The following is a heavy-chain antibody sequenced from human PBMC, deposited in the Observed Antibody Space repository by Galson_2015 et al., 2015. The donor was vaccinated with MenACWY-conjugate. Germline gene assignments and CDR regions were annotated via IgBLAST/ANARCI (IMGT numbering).Heavy chain of an antibody. D-gene: IGHD6-19*01. V-gene: IGHV3-7*03. CDR1: GFTFSDFW. CDR3: ATTGGRAVAGTD. Sequence: SLRLSCAASGFTFSDFWMTWVRQAPGKGLEWVANIKQGGGEKYYVDSVKGRFTISRDNAQKSLYLQMNSLRAEDTAVYYCATTGGRAVAGTDWCQGTLVTVSS. J-gene: IGHJ4*02. CDR2: IKQGGGEK.